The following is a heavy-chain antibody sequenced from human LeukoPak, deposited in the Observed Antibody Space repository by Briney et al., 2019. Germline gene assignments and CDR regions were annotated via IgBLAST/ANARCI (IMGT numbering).Heavy chain of an antibody. Sequence: GGSLRLSCAASGFTFSSYWMHWVRQAPGKGLVWVSRINSDGSSTSYADSVKGRFTISRDNAKNTLYLQMNSLRAEDTAIYYCAKAILSGSFDYWGQGTLVTVSS. CDR1: GFTFSSYW. J-gene: IGHJ4*02. CDR2: INSDGSST. V-gene: IGHV3-74*01. D-gene: IGHD2/OR15-2a*01. CDR3: AKAILSGSFDY.